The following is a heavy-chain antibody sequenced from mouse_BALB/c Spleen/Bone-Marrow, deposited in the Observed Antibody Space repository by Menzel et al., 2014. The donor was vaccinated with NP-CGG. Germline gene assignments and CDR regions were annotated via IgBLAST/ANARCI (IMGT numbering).Heavy chain of an antibody. CDR2: IGVRDGST. V-gene: IGHV5-9*01. D-gene: IGHD3-3*01. Sequence: SCAASGVIVNSNVMAWVRQAPGKGLEWVSTIGVRDGSTYYADSVKGRFTISRDNSKNTLYLQMNSLRAEDTAVYYCASLSLLRAEPEVRSWGQGTLVTVS. J-gene: IGHJ4*01. CDR1: GVIVNSN. CDR3: ASLSLLRAEPEVRS.